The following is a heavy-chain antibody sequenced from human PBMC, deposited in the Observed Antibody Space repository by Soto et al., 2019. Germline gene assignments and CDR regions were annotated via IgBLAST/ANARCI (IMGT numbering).Heavy chain of an antibody. CDR2: IKQDGSEK. D-gene: IGHD6-6*01. CDR3: ARGGAARLNLNYYYMDV. Sequence: GGSLRLSCAASGFTFSSYWMSWVRQAPGKGLEWVANIKQDGSEKYYVDSVKGRFTISRDNAKNSLYLQMNSLRAEDTAVYYCARGGAARLNLNYYYMDVWGKGTTVTVSS. V-gene: IGHV3-7*01. CDR1: GFTFSSYW. J-gene: IGHJ6*03.